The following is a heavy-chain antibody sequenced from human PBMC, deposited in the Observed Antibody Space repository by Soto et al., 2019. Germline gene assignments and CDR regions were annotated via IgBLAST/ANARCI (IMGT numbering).Heavy chain of an antibody. J-gene: IGHJ6*03. D-gene: IGHD3-10*01. CDR1: GFTVSSNY. CDR2: IYSGGST. CDR3: ARDSRGFTMVRGVIGYYYYMDV. V-gene: IGHV3-66*01. Sequence: HPGGSLRLSCAASGFTVSSNYMSWVRQAPGKGLEWVSVIYSGGSTYYADSVKGRFTISRGNSKNTLYLQMNSLRAEDTAVYYCARDSRGFTMVRGVIGYYYYMDVWGKGTTVTVSS.